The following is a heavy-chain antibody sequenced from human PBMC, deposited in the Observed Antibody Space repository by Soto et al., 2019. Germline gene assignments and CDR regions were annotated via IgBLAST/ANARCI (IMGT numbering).Heavy chain of an antibody. V-gene: IGHV1-2*04. Sequence: ASVKVSCKASGYTFTGYYMHWVRQAPGQGLEWMGWINPNSGGTNYAQKFQGWVTMTRDTSLSTAYMELSGLKSDDTAVYYCAREATTGYLDYWGQGTLVTVSS. CDR2: INPNSGGT. CDR1: GYTFTGYY. CDR3: AREATTGYLDY. J-gene: IGHJ4*02. D-gene: IGHD4-4*01.